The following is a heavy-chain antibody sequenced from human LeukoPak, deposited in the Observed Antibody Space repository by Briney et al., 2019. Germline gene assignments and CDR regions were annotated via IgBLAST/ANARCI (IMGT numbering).Heavy chain of an antibody. CDR1: GGSISISGYY. J-gene: IGHJ4*02. V-gene: IGHV4-39*07. D-gene: IGHD3-22*01. CDR3: ARGNYHDSSGFYSDY. CDR2: IYYSGIP. Sequence: PSETLSLTCTVSGGSISISGYYWGWIRQPPGKGLEWIGNIYYSGIPYYNPSLKSRVTISGDTSKNQFSLKLSLVTAADTAVYYCARGNYHDSSGFYSDYWGQGALVTVSS.